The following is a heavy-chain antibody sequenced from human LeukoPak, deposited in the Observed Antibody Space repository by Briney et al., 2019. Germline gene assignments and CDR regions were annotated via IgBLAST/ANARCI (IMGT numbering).Heavy chain of an antibody. D-gene: IGHD3-22*01. V-gene: IGHV3-30*18. J-gene: IGHJ4*02. CDR2: ISYDGSNK. Sequence: PGGSLRLSCAASGFIFSNYGMHWVRQAPGKGLEWVAVISYDGSNKYYVDSVRGRFTISRDNSKNTLYLQMNSLRPEDTAVYYCAKDPMKGQYFYDSSGPFDHWGQGTLVTVSS. CDR1: GFIFSNYG. CDR3: AKDPMKGQYFYDSSGPFDH.